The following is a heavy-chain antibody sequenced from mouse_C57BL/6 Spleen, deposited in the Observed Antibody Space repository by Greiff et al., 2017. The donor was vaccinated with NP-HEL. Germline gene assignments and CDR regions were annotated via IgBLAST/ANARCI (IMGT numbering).Heavy chain of an antibody. J-gene: IGHJ3*01. V-gene: IGHV1-50*01. D-gene: IGHD1-1*01. CDR2: IDPSDSYT. Sequence: QVQLQQPGAELVKPGASVKLSCKASGYTFTSYWMQWVKQRPGQGLEWIGEIDPSDSYTNYNQKFKGKATLTVDTSSSTAYMQLSSLTSEDSAVYYCARLEGYYGSSLFAYWGQGTLVTVSA. CDR3: ARLEGYYGSSLFAY. CDR1: GYTFTSYW.